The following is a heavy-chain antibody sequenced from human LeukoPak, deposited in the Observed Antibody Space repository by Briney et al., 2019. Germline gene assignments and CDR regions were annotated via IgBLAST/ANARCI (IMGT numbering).Heavy chain of an antibody. CDR2: INPNSGGT. CDR3: AREKVRLGYDSSGYYVYYYYGMDV. D-gene: IGHD3-22*01. V-gene: IGHV1-2*04. CDR1: GYTFTGYY. J-gene: IGHJ6*02. Sequence: ASVKVSCKASGYTFTGYYMHWVRQAPGQGFEWMGWINPNSGGTNYAQKFQGWVTMTRDTSISTAYMELSRLRSDDTAVYYCAREKVRLGYDSSGYYVYYYYGMDVWGQGTTVTVSS.